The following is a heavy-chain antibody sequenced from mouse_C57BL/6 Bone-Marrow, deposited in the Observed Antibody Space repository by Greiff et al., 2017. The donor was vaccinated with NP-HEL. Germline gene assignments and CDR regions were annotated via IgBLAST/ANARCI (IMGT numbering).Heavy chain of an antibody. V-gene: IGHV5-4*01. D-gene: IGHD2-2*01. CDR1: GFTFSSYA. Sequence: EVKVVESGGGLVKPGGSLKLSCAASGFTFSSYAMSWVRQTPEKRLEWVATISDGGSYTYYPDNVKGRFTISRDNAKNNLYLQMSHLKSEDTAMYYCARDRLRLGCYFDYWGQGTTLTVSS. CDR2: ISDGGSYT. CDR3: ARDRLRLGCYFDY. J-gene: IGHJ2*01.